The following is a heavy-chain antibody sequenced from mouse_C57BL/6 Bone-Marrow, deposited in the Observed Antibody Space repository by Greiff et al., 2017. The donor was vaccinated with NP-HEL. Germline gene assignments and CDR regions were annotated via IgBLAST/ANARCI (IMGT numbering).Heavy chain of an antibody. CDR3: ARRTRYYYAMDY. CDR2: IYPRSGNT. Sequence: VKLMESGAELARPGASVKLSCKASGYTFTSYGISWVKQRTGQGLEWIGEIYPRSGNTYYNEKFKGKATLTADKSSSTAYMELRSLTSEDSAVYFCARRTRYYYAMDYWGQGTSVTVSS. CDR1: GYTFTSYG. V-gene: IGHV1-81*01. J-gene: IGHJ4*01.